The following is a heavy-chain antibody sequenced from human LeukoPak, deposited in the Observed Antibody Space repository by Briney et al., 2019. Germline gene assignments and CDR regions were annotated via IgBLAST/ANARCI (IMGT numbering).Heavy chain of an antibody. CDR1: GYTFTSYG. Sequence: ASVKVSCKASGYTFTSYGISWVRQAPGQGLEWMGWISAYNDNTNYAQNLQGTVTMTTDTSTSTAYMELRSLRSDDTAVYYCARCLRFLEWFPNAFDIWGQGTMVTVSS. CDR2: ISAYNDNT. CDR3: ARCLRFLEWFPNAFDI. D-gene: IGHD3-3*01. J-gene: IGHJ3*02. V-gene: IGHV1-18*01.